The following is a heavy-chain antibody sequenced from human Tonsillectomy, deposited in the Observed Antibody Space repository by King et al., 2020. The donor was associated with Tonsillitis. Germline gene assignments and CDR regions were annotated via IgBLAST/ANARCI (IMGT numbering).Heavy chain of an antibody. CDR1: GYTFTGYY. CDR3: ARIPSWCHAFDI. V-gene: IGHV1-2*02. CDR2: INPKSGGT. J-gene: IGHJ3*02. Sequence: VQLVESGAEVKKPGASVKVSCRASGYTFTGYYIHWVRQAPGQGLEWMGWINPKSGGTNYAQKFQGRVTMTRDTSISTAYMELSRLRSDDTAVYYCARIPSWCHAFDIRGQGTMVTVSS. D-gene: IGHD2-15*01.